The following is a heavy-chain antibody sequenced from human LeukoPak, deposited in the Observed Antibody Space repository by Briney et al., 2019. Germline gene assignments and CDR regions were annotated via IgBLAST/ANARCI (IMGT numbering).Heavy chain of an antibody. J-gene: IGHJ4*02. D-gene: IGHD3-9*01. CDR3: ARVRGDRDILTGYFKLYFDY. V-gene: IGHV3-7*04. Sequence: GGSLRLSCAASGFTFSSYWMSWVRQAPGKGLEWVANIKQDGSEKDYVDSVKGRFTISRDNGKNSLYLEMNSLRGDDTAVYYCARVRGDRDILTGYFKLYFDYWGQGTLVTVSS. CDR1: GFTFSSYW. CDR2: IKQDGSEK.